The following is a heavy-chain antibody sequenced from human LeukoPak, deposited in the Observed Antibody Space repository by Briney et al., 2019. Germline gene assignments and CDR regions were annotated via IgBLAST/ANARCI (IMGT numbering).Heavy chain of an antibody. Sequence: GGSLRLSCAASGFTFSSYWMSWVRQAPGKGLMWVSQINSDGSATSCADPVKGRCTISRDNAKNMLYLEMNSLRVEDTAVYFCTRDYGRSRDYGMDVWGQGTTVTVSS. D-gene: IGHD3-10*01. CDR3: TRDYGRSRDYGMDV. J-gene: IGHJ6*02. CDR1: GFTFSSYW. CDR2: INSDGSAT. V-gene: IGHV3-74*01.